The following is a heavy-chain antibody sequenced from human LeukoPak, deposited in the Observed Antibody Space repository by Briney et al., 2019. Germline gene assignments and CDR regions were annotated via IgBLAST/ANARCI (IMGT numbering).Heavy chain of an antibody. CDR1: GFTLSSYV. J-gene: IGHJ4*02. CDR3: AKAPQGYNTYALPAN. D-gene: IGHD5-12*01. CDR2: ISGPGGGT. Sequence: PGGSLRLSCAASGFTLSSYVMSWVRQAPGKGLEWVSAISGPGGGTYYADSVKGRFTISRDNSKNTLYPQMNSLRVEDTAIYYCAKAPQGYNTYALPANWGQGTLVTVSS. V-gene: IGHV3-23*01.